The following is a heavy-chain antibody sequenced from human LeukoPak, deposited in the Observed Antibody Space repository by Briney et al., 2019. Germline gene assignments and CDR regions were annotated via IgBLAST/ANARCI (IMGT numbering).Heavy chain of an antibody. CDR1: GGTFSSYA. D-gene: IGHD2-15*01. J-gene: IGHJ6*03. V-gene: IGHV1-69*06. Sequence: SVKVSCKASGGTFSSYAISWVRQAPGQGLEWMGGIIPIFGTANYAQKFQGRVTITADKSTSTAYMELSSLRSEDTAVYYCARDMRYCSGGSCYYYYYYMDVWGKGTTVTVSS. CDR2: IIPIFGTA. CDR3: ARDMRYCSGGSCYYYYYYMDV.